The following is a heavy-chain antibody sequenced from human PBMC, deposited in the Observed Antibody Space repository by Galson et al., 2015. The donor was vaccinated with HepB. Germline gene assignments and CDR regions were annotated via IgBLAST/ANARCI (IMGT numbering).Heavy chain of an antibody. CDR1: GGTFSNYA. D-gene: IGHD3-22*01. J-gene: IGHJ6*02. CDR3: ASRDYYDSSTYYGMDV. CDR2: IIPVFGTA. Sequence: SVKVSCKVSGGTFSNYAISWVRQAPGQGLEWMGGIIPVFGTAKYTQKFQGRVTITADESTSTAYMELSSLRSEDTAVYYCASRDYYDSSTYYGMDVWGQGTTVTVSS. V-gene: IGHV1-69*13.